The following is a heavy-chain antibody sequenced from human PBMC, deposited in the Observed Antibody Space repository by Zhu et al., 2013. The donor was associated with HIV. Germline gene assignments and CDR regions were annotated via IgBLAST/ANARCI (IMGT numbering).Heavy chain of an antibody. CDR3: AREGGGLDIVLEGPVDV. Sequence: QVQLVQSGAEVKKPGASVKVSCKASEYSFTGFYMHWVRQAPGQGLEWMGWINPNSGGTKYAQRFQGRVTMTRDTSTSTAYMELRSLRLDDTAVYYCAREGGGLDIVLEGPVDVWGKGTTVTVSS. V-gene: IGHV1-2*02. CDR2: INPNSGGT. J-gene: IGHJ6*04. CDR1: EYSFTGFY. D-gene: IGHD2-8*01.